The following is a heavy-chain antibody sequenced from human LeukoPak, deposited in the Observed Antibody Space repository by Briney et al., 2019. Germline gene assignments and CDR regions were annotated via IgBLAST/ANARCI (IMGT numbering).Heavy chain of an antibody. D-gene: IGHD2-15*01. CDR2: IYSGGST. CDR3: ARWLYCSGGSCYSTSWFDP. CDR1: GFTVSSNH. V-gene: IGHV3-66*01. Sequence: GGSLRLSCAASGFTVSSNHMSWVRQAPGKGLEWVSVIYSGGSTYYADSVKGRFTISRDNSKNTLYLQMNSLRAEDTAVYYCARWLYCSGGSCYSTSWFDPWGQGTLVTVSS. J-gene: IGHJ5*02.